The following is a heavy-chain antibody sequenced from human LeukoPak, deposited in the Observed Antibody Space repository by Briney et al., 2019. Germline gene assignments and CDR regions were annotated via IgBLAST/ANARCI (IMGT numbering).Heavy chain of an antibody. J-gene: IGHJ4*02. D-gene: IGHD3-22*01. CDR3: AGGIYYDSIVFRSFDY. V-gene: IGHV4-34*01. CDR1: GGSFSGYY. CDR2: INHSGST. Sequence: SETLSLTCAVYGGSFSGYYWSWIRQPPGKGLEWIGEINHSGSTDYNPSLKSRVTISVDTSKNQFSLKLSSVTDADTAVYYCAGGIYYDSIVFRSFDYWGKGTLVTVSS.